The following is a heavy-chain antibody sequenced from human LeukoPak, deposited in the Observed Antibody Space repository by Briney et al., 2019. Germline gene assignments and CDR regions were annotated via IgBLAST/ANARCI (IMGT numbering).Heavy chain of an antibody. J-gene: IGHJ6*02. D-gene: IGHD2-2*02. Sequence: ASETLSLSCTVSGGSISSNDYWAWIRPPPGKGLEWSGIFDYSGSNYYCPSLKSRVTISVDTSKNQFSLRLSCVTAADTAVYYCAGGSVECSSTSCNTIYYYSGMDVWGQGTTVTVSS. V-gene: IGHV4-39*02. CDR1: GGSISSNDY. CDR3: AGGSVECSSTSCNTIYYYSGMDV. CDR2: FDYSGSN.